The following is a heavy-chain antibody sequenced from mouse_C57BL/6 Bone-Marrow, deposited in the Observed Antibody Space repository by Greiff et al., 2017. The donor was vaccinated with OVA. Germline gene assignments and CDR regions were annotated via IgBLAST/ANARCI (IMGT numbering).Heavy chain of an antibody. Sequence: EVMLVESEGGLVQPGSSMKLSCTASGFTFSDYYMAWVRQVPEKGLEWVANINYDGSSTYYLDSLKSRFIISRDNAKNILYLQMSSLKSEDTATYYCARDLAIYDGTLGYFDVWGTGTTVTVSS. J-gene: IGHJ1*03. V-gene: IGHV5-16*01. CDR3: ARDLAIYDGTLGYFDV. CDR2: INYDGSST. D-gene: IGHD2-3*01. CDR1: GFTFSDYY.